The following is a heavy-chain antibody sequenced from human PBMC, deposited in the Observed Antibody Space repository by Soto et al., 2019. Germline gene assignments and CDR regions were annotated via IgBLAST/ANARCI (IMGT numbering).Heavy chain of an antibody. J-gene: IGHJ4*02. D-gene: IGHD6-25*01. V-gene: IGHV3-48*01. CDR1: GFTFSSYS. CDR2: ISSSSSTI. Sequence: GGSLRLSCAASGFTFSSYSMNWVRQAPGKGLEWVSYISSSSSTIYYADSVKGRFTISRDNAKNSLYLQMNSLRAEDTAVYYCARDSLVSGYNSAVRKLGFDYWGQGTLVTVSS. CDR3: ARDSLVSGYNSAVRKLGFDY.